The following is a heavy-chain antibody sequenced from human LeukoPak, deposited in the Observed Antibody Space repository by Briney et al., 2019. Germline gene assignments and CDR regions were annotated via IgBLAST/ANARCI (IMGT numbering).Heavy chain of an antibody. J-gene: IGHJ4*02. CDR3: ASVGDFDWSLGY. CDR1: GGSFSGYY. Sequence: SETLSLTCAVYGGSFSGYYWSWIRQPPGKGLEWIGEINHSGSTNYNPSLKSRVTISVDTSKNQFSLKLSSVTAADTAVYYCASVGDFDWSLGYWGQGTLVTVSS. CDR2: INHSGST. D-gene: IGHD3-9*01. V-gene: IGHV4-34*01.